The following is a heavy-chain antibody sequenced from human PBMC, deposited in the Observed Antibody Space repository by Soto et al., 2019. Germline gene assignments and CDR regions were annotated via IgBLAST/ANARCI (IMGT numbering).Heavy chain of an antibody. J-gene: IGHJ6*02. Sequence: PGGSLRLSCAASGFTFSSYDMHWVRQATGKGLEWVSAIGTAGDTYYPGSVKGRFTISRENAKNSLYLQMNSLRAEDTAVYYCARGRNRQWELRYGMDVWGQGTTVTVSS. D-gene: IGHD1-26*01. CDR3: ARGRNRQWELRYGMDV. CDR2: IGTAGDT. CDR1: GFTFSSYD. V-gene: IGHV3-13*01.